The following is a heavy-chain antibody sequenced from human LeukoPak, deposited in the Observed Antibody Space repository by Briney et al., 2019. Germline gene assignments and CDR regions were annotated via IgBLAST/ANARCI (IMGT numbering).Heavy chain of an antibody. CDR2: IYYSGST. CDR3: ARVSGLRLGELSLFAFDP. V-gene: IGHV4-39*07. CDR1: GGSISSGGYS. J-gene: IGHJ5*02. D-gene: IGHD3-16*02. Sequence: ESSETLSLTCAVSGGSISSGGYSWSWIRRPPGKGLEWIGSIYYSGSTYYNPSLKSRVTISVDTSKNQFSLKLSSVTAADTAVYYCARVSGLRLGELSLFAFDPWGQGTLVTVSS.